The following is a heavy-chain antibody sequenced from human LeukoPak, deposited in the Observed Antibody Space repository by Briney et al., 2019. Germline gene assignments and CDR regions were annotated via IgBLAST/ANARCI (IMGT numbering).Heavy chain of an antibody. D-gene: IGHD1-26*01. Sequence: ASVKVSCKASGYTFTGYFMHWVRQAPGQGLEWVGWINPDSGYTNYAQKFQGRVTMTRDTSISTTYMELSRLRSDDTAVYYCARRSGSYYYFDYWGQGTLVTVSS. V-gene: IGHV1-2*02. CDR3: ARRSGSYYYFDY. CDR2: INPDSGYT. CDR1: GYTFTGYF. J-gene: IGHJ4*02.